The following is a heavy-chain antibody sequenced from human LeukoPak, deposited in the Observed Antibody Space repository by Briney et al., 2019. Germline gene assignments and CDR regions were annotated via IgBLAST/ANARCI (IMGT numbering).Heavy chain of an antibody. V-gene: IGHV3-23*01. CDR1: GFTFTSNA. Sequence: GGSLRLSCAASGFTFTSNAMTWVRQAPGKGLEWVSVISDVGLSTYYADSVKGRFTISRDNFKNTLYLQMNSLRAEDTAVYYCAKGEAAVAYRIKFDYWGQGTLVTVSS. CDR3: AKGEAAVAYRIKFDY. J-gene: IGHJ4*02. D-gene: IGHD6-19*01. CDR2: ISDVGLST.